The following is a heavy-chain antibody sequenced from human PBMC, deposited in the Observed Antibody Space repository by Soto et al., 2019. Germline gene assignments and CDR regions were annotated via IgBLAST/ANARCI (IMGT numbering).Heavy chain of an antibody. CDR2: ISSTSNYI. CDR3: ARDQDTSLAIYYYYGMDV. Sequence: GGSLRLSCAASGFTFSSYGMNWVRQTPGKGLEWVSSISSTSNYIYYADSVKGRFTISRDNAKNSLYLQMNSLRAEDTAVYYCARDQDTSLAIYYYYGMDVWGQGTTVTVSS. J-gene: IGHJ6*02. D-gene: IGHD5-18*01. CDR1: GFTFSSYG. V-gene: IGHV3-21*01.